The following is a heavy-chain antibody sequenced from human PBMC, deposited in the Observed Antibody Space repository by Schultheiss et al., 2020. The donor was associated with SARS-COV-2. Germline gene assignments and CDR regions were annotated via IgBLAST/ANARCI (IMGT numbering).Heavy chain of an antibody. CDR3: ARVDHQYYDFWSGYRYFDY. V-gene: IGHV3-33*08. Sequence: GGSLRLSCAASGFTFSDYYMSWIRQAPGKGLEWVAVIWYDGSNKYYADSVKGRFTISRDNSKNTLYLQMNSLRAEDTAVYYCARVDHQYYDFWSGYRYFDYWGQGTLVTVSS. CDR1: GFTFSDYY. CDR2: IWYDGSNK. J-gene: IGHJ4*02. D-gene: IGHD3-3*01.